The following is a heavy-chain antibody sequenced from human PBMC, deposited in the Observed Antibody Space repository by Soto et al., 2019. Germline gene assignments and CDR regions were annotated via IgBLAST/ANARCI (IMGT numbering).Heavy chain of an antibody. CDR3: ARAHSNYGQENWFDP. Sequence: PSETLSLTCTVSGGSISSGDYYWSWIRQPPGKGLEWIGYIYYSGSTYYNPSLKSRVTISVDTSKNQFSLKLSSVTAADTAVYYCARAHSNYGQENWFDPWGQGTLVTAPQ. J-gene: IGHJ5*02. CDR2: IYYSGST. V-gene: IGHV4-30-4*01. D-gene: IGHD4-4*01. CDR1: GGSISSGDYY.